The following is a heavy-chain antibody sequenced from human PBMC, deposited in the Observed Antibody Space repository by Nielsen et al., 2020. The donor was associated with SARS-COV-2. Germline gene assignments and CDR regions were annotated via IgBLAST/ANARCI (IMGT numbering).Heavy chain of an antibody. V-gene: IGHV3-20*03. Sequence: WIRQPPGKGLEWVSGISWNGGSTGYADSMKGRFTISRDNAKNSLFLQMNRLRVEDTAVYYCARDGGRRTMFGVNHRVRKDAFDIWGQGTMVTVSS. J-gene: IGHJ3*02. CDR3: ARDGGRRTMFGVNHRVRKDAFDI. CDR2: ISWNGGST. D-gene: IGHD3-3*01.